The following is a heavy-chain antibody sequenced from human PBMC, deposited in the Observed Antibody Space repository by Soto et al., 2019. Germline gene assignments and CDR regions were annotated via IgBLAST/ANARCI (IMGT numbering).Heavy chain of an antibody. J-gene: IGHJ5*02. D-gene: IGHD6-13*01. V-gene: IGHV1-8*02. CDR1: GYTFINFD. Sequence: QVQLVQSGAEVKELGASVRVSCKSSGYTFINFDISWVRKAAGQGLEWLGWMNPGSGKTGYASKFQGRVAMTRDASTGTSHLELSSLTSDDTAVYYGARMASAGTLNWFDPWGQGTLVTVSS. CDR3: ARMASAGTLNWFDP. CDR2: MNPGSGKT.